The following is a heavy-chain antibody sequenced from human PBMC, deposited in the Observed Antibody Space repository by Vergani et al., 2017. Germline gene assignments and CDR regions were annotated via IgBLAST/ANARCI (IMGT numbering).Heavy chain of an antibody. V-gene: IGHV4-59*08. CDR1: GGSISSYY. CDR2: IYYSGST. J-gene: IGHJ2*01. CDR3: ARGRDWYFDL. Sequence: QVQLQESGPGLVKPSETLSLTCTVSGGSISSYYWSWIRQPPGKGLEWIGYIYYSGSTNYNPSLKSRVTISVDTSKNQFSLKLSSVTAADTAVYYCARGRDWYFDLWGRGTLVTVSS.